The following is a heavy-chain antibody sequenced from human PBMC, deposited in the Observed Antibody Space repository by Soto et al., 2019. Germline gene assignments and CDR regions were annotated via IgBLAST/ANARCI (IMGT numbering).Heavy chain of an antibody. D-gene: IGHD3-3*01. J-gene: IGHJ6*03. CDR3: ARSRSSFGGYYYYMDV. CDR2: IYYSGST. Sequence: QVQLQESGPGLVKPSETLSLTCTVSGGSISSYYWSWIRQPPGKGLEWIGYIYYSGSTNYNPSLKSRVTISVDTSKYQFSLKLSSVTAADTAVYYCARSRSSFGGYYYYMDVWGKGTTVTVSS. V-gene: IGHV4-59*01. CDR1: GGSISSYY.